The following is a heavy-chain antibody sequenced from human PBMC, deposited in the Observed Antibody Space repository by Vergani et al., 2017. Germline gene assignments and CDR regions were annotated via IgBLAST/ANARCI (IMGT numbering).Heavy chain of an antibody. D-gene: IGHD6-13*01. Sequence: QVQLQQWGAGLLKPSETLSLTCAVYGGSFSGYYWSWIRQPPGKGLEWIGEINHSGSTNYNPSLKSRVTISVDTSKNQFSLKLSSVTAADTDVYYCARPKVWQQPATHYFDYWGQGTLVTVSS. CDR3: ARPKVWQQPATHYFDY. J-gene: IGHJ4*02. V-gene: IGHV4-34*01. CDR2: INHSGST. CDR1: GGSFSGYY.